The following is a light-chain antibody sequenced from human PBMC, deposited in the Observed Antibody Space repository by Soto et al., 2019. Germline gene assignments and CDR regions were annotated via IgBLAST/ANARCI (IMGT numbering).Light chain of an antibody. V-gene: IGKV1D-12*01. CDR3: QQAYRFPIT. CDR1: QDIAGY. CDR2: GAS. J-gene: IGKJ5*01. Sequence: DIQVTQSPSSVSASVGDRGTITCRASQDIAGYVAWYQHKPGRAPELLIHGASRLQSGVPARFSGSGSGTDFTLSINSLQPEDFATYYCQQAYRFPITFGQGTRVAIK.